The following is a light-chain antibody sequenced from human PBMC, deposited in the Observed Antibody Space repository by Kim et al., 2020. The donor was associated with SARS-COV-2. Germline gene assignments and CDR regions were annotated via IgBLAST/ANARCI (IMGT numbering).Light chain of an antibody. CDR2: SNN. V-gene: IGLV1-44*01. CDR3: AAWDDSVNGPV. CDR1: IANIGTNT. J-gene: IGLJ2*01. Sequence: GQRVTTHCSGRIANIGTNTVTWDQQLPGTGPKLLIYSNNQRPSGVPDRICGSEAGVGASLAIGGLQSRDETDYYCAAWDDSVNGPVFGGGTKLTVL.